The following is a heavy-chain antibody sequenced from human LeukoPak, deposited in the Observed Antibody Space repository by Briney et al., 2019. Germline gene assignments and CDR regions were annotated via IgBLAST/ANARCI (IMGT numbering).Heavy chain of an antibody. V-gene: IGHV5-51*01. CDR2: IYPGDSDT. J-gene: IGHJ4*02. Sequence: GESLKISCKGSGYSFTSYWIGWVRQMPGKGLEGMGIIYPGDSDTRYSPSFQGQVTISADQSISTAYLQWSSLKASDTAMYYCARLFHYDILTGYYSPFDYWGQGTLVTVSS. CDR1: GYSFTSYW. D-gene: IGHD3-9*01. CDR3: ARLFHYDILTGYYSPFDY.